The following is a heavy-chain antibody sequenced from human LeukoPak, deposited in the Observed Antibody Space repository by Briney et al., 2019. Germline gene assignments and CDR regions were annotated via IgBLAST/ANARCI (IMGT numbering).Heavy chain of an antibody. J-gene: IGHJ3*02. Sequence: SETLSLTCTVSGGSISSYYWSWIRQPPGKGLEWIGYIFYSGSTNYNPSLESRVAMSVDTSKNQFSLKLRSVTAADTAVYYCARPGVGSGRYGAFDIWGQGTLVIVSS. CDR1: GGSISSYY. CDR3: ARPGVGSGRYGAFDI. V-gene: IGHV4-59*08. D-gene: IGHD5-18*01. CDR2: IFYSGST.